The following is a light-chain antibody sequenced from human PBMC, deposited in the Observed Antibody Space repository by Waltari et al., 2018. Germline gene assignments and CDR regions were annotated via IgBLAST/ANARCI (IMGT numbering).Light chain of an antibody. CDR2: EVI. Sequence: QSALTQPASVSASPGQSITLSCTGTSSDVVFYNLVSWYQQHPDKAPKLMVYEVIERPSGVSNRLSGSKSGNTASLTISGLQAEDEADYYCCSYAGRNIWVFGGGTKLTVL. V-gene: IGLV2-23*02. CDR1: SSDVVFYNL. CDR3: CSYAGRNIWV. J-gene: IGLJ3*02.